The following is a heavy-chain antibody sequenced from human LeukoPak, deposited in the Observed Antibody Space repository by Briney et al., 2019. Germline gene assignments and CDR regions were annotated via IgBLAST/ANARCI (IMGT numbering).Heavy chain of an antibody. CDR1: GFTFSRHW. CDR3: GWAVAGDFDY. CDR2: IKQDGSAK. Sequence: PGGSLRLSCAASGFTFSRHWMYWVRQAPGKGLEWVANIKQDGSAKPYVDSVKGRFTISRDNAKNSLYLQMNSLRAEDTAVYYCGWAVAGDFDYWGQGTLVTVSS. V-gene: IGHV3-7*04. J-gene: IGHJ4*02. D-gene: IGHD6-19*01.